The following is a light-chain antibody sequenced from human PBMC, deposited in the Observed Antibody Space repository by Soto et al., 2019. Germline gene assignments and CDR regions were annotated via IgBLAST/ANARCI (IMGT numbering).Light chain of an antibody. CDR1: SSDVGGYNY. J-gene: IGLJ1*01. CDR3: SSYTSSSTLLYV. V-gene: IGLV2-14*01. CDR2: DVS. Sequence: SVLTEPASVSGSPGQSMPISCTGTSSDVGGYNYVSWYQQHPGKAPKLMIYDVSNRPSGVSNRFSGSKSGNTASLTISGLQAEDEADYYCSSYTSSSTLLYVFGTGTKVTVL.